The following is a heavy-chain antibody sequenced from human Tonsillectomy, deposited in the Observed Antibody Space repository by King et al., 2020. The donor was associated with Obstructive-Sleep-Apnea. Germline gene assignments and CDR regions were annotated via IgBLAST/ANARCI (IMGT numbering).Heavy chain of an antibody. CDR1: GYSFTTYD. Sequence: VQLVESGAEVKKPGASVKVSCKASGYSFTTYDINWVRQATGQGLEWRGGRNPNSGNTGYAQKFQGRVTMTRNTSISTAYMELSSLRSEDTAVYYCARRTGWYYFDYWGQGILVTVSS. D-gene: IGHD2-8*02. V-gene: IGHV1-8*01. J-gene: IGHJ4*02. CDR2: RNPNSGNT. CDR3: ARRTGWYYFDY.